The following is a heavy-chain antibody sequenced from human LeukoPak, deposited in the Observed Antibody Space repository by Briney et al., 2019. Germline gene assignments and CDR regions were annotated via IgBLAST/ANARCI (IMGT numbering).Heavy chain of an antibody. CDR2: IHDSGST. Sequence: PSETLSLTCTVSGXSISGYYWSWLRQPPGKGLEWIGYIHDSGSTSYNPSLKSRVTISLDTSKTQFSLKLSSVTAADTAVYYCARTNAFDIWGQGTMVTVSS. J-gene: IGHJ3*02. CDR3: ARTNAFDI. V-gene: IGHV4-59*08. CDR1: GXSISGYY.